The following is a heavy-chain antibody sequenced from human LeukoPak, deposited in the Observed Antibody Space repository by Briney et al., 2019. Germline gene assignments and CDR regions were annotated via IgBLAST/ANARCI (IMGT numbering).Heavy chain of an antibody. D-gene: IGHD3-3*01. V-gene: IGHV3-23*01. CDR3: AKSRGPRVTIYGVDVFSPFDS. CDR2: ASGRGTYT. CDR1: GFTFTSYG. J-gene: IGHJ4*02. Sequence: GGSLRLSCVASGFTFTSYGMNWVRQAPGKGLEWVSSASGRGTYTYYADSVKGRFTISRDTSKNILYLQMDSLRAEDTAVYYCAKSRGPRVTIYGVDVFSPFDSWGQGALVSVSP.